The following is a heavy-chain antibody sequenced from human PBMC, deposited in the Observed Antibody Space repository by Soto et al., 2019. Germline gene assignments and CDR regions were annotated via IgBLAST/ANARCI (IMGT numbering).Heavy chain of an antibody. CDR1: GFNFSRYW. CDR2: SRPATDDR. V-gene: IGHV3-7*04. D-gene: IGHD1-26*01. CDR3: AREDGTFDY. J-gene: IGHJ4*02. Sequence: VQLVESGGGLVQPGGSLRLSCTVSGFNFSRYWTNWVRQAPGKGLEWVANSRPATDDRFHADSVRGRFSISRDNAKKSLFLQMNSRRVEDTAVYYCAREDGTFDYWGQGILVTVSS.